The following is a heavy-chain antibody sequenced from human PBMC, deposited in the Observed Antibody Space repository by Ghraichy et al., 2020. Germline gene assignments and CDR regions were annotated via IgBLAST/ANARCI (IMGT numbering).Heavy chain of an antibody. CDR1: GGSISSYS. CDR3: TSDVGDGYFDY. V-gene: IGHV4-4*07. J-gene: IGHJ4*02. Sequence: SQTLSLTCTVSGGSISSYSWSWILQPAGKGLEWIGRTHNSGSSDYNPSIKSRVSMLADKSKQQRYLKMSSVTAADTAVYYCTSDVGDGYFDYWGQGTLVTVSS. CDR2: THNSGSS.